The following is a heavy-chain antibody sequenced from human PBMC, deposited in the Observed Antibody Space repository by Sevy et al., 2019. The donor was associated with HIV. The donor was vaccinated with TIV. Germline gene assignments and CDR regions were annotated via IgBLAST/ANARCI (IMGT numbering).Heavy chain of an antibody. D-gene: IGHD6-6*01. CDR1: GYTFTSYA. J-gene: IGHJ4*02. V-gene: IGHV1-3*01. CDR2: INAGNGNT. Sequence: PSVKVSCKASGYTFTSYAMHWVRQAPGQRLEWMGWINAGNGNTKYSQKFQGRVTITRDTSASTAYMELSSLRSEDTAVYYCARGSQLGPFDYWGQGTLVTVSS. CDR3: ARGSQLGPFDY.